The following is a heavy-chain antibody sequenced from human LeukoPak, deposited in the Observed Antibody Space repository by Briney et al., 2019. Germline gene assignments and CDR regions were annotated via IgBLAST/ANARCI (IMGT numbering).Heavy chain of an antibody. V-gene: IGHV3-23*01. J-gene: IGHJ5*02. CDR3: AKGNGGFDH. D-gene: IGHD2-15*01. CDR2: ISGSGGST. CDR1: GFTLSSYA. Sequence: GGSLRLSCAAPGFTLSSYAKCWVRQAPGKGLEWVSAISGSGGSTYYADSVKGRFTISRDNSKNTLYLQMNSLRAEDTAVYYCAKGNGGFDHWGQGTLVTVSS.